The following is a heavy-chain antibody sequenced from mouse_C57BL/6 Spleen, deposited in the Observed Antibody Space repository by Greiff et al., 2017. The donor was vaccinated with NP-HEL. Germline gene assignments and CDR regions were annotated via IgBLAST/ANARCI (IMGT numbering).Heavy chain of an antibody. CDR1: GYAFSSYW. CDR2: IYPGDGDT. V-gene: IGHV1-80*01. J-gene: IGHJ3*01. D-gene: IGHD2-1*01. CDR3: ARKDYGNYVDAY. Sequence: VQLQQSGAELVKPGASVKISCKASGYAFSSYWMNWVKQRPGKGLEWIGQIYPGDGDTNYNGKFKGKATLTADKSSSTAYMQLSSLTSEDSAVYFCARKDYGNYVDAYWGQGTLVTVSA.